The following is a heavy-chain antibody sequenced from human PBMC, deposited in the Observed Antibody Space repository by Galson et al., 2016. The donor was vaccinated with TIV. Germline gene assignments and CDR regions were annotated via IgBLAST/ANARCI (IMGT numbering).Heavy chain of an antibody. CDR2: FDPEQHKT. CDR1: GDSLSDLS. CDR3: ASVAWFPGLSLDN. D-gene: IGHD2/OR15-2a*01. V-gene: IGHV1-24*01. J-gene: IGHJ4*02. Sequence: SVKVSCKVSGDSLSDLSMHWVRQAPGKGLEWMGGFDPEQHKTIYAQKLQGRVTLTEDTSTDTAFLELSSLRFEDTAVYYCASVAWFPGLSLDNWGQGTLVIVSS.